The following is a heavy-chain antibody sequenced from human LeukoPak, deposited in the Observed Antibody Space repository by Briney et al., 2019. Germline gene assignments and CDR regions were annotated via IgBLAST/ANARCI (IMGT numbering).Heavy chain of an antibody. CDR3: AKGPEDYYYDSSGYPRGGFDY. CDR1: GFTFSSYG. J-gene: IGHJ4*02. Sequence: PGGSLRLSCAASGFTFSSYGMHWVRQAPGKGLEWVGVISYDGSNKYYADSVKGRFTISRDNSKNTLYLQMNSLRAEDTAVYYCAKGPEDYYYDSSGYPRGGFDYWGQGTLVTVSS. CDR2: ISYDGSNK. V-gene: IGHV3-30*18. D-gene: IGHD3-22*01.